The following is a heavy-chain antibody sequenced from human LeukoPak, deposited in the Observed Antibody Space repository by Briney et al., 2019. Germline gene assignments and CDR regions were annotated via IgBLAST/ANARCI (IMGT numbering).Heavy chain of an antibody. CDR2: IIPILGIA. CDR3: ARDLTDSSGSYYFDY. J-gene: IGHJ4*02. D-gene: IGHD3-22*01. V-gene: IGHV1-69*04. CDR1: GGTFSSYA. Sequence: ASVKFSCKASGGTFSSYAISWVRQAPGQGLEWMGRIIPILGIANYAQKFRGRVTITADKSTSTAYMELSSLRSEDTAVYYCARDLTDSSGSYYFDYWGQGTLVTVSS.